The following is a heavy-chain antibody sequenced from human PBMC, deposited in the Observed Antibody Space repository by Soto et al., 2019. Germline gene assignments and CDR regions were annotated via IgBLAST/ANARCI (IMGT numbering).Heavy chain of an antibody. Sequence: PGGSLRLSCAASGFTFSTYNMNWVRQAPGKGLEWVSSINGRGNYIYYTDAVKGRFTISRDNAKNSLYLQMNSLRVEDTAVYYCARETGSYFHWGQGTLVTVSS. CDR1: GFTFSTYN. CDR2: INGRGNYI. J-gene: IGHJ4*02. V-gene: IGHV3-21*06. CDR3: ARETGSYFH. D-gene: IGHD1-26*01.